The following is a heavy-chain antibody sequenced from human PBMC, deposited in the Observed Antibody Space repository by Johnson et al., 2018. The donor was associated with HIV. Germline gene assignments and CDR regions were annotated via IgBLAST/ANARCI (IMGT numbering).Heavy chain of an antibody. D-gene: IGHD1-26*01. CDR1: EFDVINHY. J-gene: IGHJ3*02. V-gene: IGHV3-66*01. Sequence: VQLVESGGGLVQPGGSLRLSCGASEFDVINHYMNWVRQVPGKGLEWISLFATGGGTDYADSVKGRFTVSRDISKNTLYVQLNSLRAEDTAVYCAKDSYSDSQFLDAFDIWGQGTVVTVSS. CDR2: FATGGGT. CDR3: AKDSYSDSQFLDAFDI.